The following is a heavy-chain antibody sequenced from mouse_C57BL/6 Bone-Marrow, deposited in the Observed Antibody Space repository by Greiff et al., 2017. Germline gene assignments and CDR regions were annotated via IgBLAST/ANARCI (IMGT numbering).Heavy chain of an antibody. CDR1: GYAFSSYW. CDR2: IYPGDGDT. CDR3: GRAGLDY. J-gene: IGHJ3*01. V-gene: IGHV1-80*01. Sequence: QVQLQQPGAELVKPGASVKISCKASGYAFSSYWMHWVKQRPGKGLEWIGQIYPGDGDTNYNGKFKGKATLTADKSSSTAYMQLSSLASEDSAVYWCGRAGLDYWGQGTLVTVSA.